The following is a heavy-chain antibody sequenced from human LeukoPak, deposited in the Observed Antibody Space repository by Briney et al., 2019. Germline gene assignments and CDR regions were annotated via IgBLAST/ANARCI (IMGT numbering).Heavy chain of an antibody. Sequence: SETLSLTCAVSGYSTSNDYYWGWIRQPPGKGLEWIGSIYHSGSTYYNPSLKSRLTISVGTSKNQFSLKVTSVTAADTAVYYCARDVAAAATRKENYYGLDVWGKGTTVTVSS. CDR3: ARDVAAAATRKENYYGLDV. V-gene: IGHV4-38-2*01. J-gene: IGHJ6*04. CDR2: IYHSGST. D-gene: IGHD6-13*01. CDR1: GYSTSNDYY.